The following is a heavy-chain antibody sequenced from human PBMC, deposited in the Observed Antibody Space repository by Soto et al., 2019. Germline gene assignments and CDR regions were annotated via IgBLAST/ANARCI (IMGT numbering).Heavy chain of an antibody. V-gene: IGHV1-69*01. Sequence: SVEVSCKASGGTFSIYAISWVRQAPGQGLEWMGGIIPIFGTANYAQKFQGRVTITADESTSTAYMELSSLRSEDTAVYYCARDPDYSNYFFDYWGQGTLVTVSS. J-gene: IGHJ4*02. CDR2: IIPIFGTA. CDR1: GGTFSIYA. CDR3: ARDPDYSNYFFDY. D-gene: IGHD4-4*01.